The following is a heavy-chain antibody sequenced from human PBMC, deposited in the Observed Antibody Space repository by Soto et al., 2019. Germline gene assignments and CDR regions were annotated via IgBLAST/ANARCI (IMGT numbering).Heavy chain of an antibody. V-gene: IGHV1-18*01. CDR3: AREVWYGDYAAAFDI. J-gene: IGHJ3*02. D-gene: IGHD4-17*01. Sequence: QVQLVQSGAEVKKPGASVKVSCKASGYTFSSYGITWVRQAPGQGLEWMGWISTYYGNTNYAQKLQGRVTMTTDTSTRTAYMEMRSLKSDDAAVYYCAREVWYGDYAAAFDIWGQGTMVTVSS. CDR1: GYTFSSYG. CDR2: ISTYYGNT.